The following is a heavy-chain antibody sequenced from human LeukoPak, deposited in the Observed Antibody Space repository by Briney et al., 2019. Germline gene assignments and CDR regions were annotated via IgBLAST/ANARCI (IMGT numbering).Heavy chain of an antibody. J-gene: IGHJ4*02. CDR2: IIPIFGTA. Sequence: GASVKVSCKASGYTFTSYAMNWVRQAPGQGLEWMGGIIPIFGTANYAQKFQGRVTITADESTSTAYMELSSLRSEDTAVYYCARGPQLRFLEWLPFDYWGQGTLVTVSS. V-gene: IGHV1-69*13. CDR1: GYTFTSYA. D-gene: IGHD3-3*01. CDR3: ARGPQLRFLEWLPFDY.